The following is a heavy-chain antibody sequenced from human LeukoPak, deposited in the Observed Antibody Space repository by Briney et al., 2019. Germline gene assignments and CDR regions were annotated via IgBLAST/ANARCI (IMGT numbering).Heavy chain of an antibody. CDR1: GFTVSSNY. V-gene: IGHV3-53*01. J-gene: IGHJ4*02. CDR3: ARFRSGSHDYFDY. D-gene: IGHD3-10*01. CDR2: IYSGGST. Sequence: GGSLRLSCAASGFTVSSNYMSWVRQAPGKGLEWVSVIYSGGSTYYADSVKGRFTISRDNSKNTLYLQMNSLRAEDTAVYYCARFRSGSHDYFDYWGQGTLVTVSS.